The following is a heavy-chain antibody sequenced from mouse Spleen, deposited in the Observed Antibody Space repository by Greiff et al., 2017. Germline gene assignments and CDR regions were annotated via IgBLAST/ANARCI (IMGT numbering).Heavy chain of an antibody. J-gene: IGHJ3*01. CDR2: IRNKANNHAT. CDR1: GFTFSDAW. V-gene: IGHV6-6*01. Sequence: EVQRVESGGGLVQPGGSMKLSCAASGFTFSDAWMDWVRQSPEKGLEWVAEIRNKANNHATYYAESVKGRFTISRDDSKSSVYLQMNSLRAEDTGIYYCTRGGGAPFAYWGQGTLVTVSA. CDR3: TRGGGAPFAY.